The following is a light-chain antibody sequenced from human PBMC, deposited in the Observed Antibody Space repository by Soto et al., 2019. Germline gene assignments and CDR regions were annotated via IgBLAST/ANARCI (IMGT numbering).Light chain of an antibody. V-gene: IGKV1-39*01. J-gene: IGKJ1*01. CDR1: QSISGY. CDR3: QQYVTAFRT. Sequence: DIQMTQSPSSLSASVGDRVTITCRASQSISGYLNWYQKKSGQAPRLLMYAASSLQSGVPSRFSGSGSGTDFTLTISCLQSDDFATYYCQQYVTAFRTFGQGTKVDIK. CDR2: AAS.